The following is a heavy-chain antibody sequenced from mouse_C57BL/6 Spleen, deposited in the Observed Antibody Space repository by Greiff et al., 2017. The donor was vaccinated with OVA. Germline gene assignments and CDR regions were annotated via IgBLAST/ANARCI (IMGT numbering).Heavy chain of an antibody. CDR1: GYTFTSYW. Sequence: QVQLQQPGAELVKPGASVKMSCKASGYTFTSYWITWVKQRPGQGLEWIGDIYPGSGSTNYNEKFKSKATLTVDTSSSTAYMQLSSLTSEDSAVYYCARATMGPYDGYLPFDYWGQGTTLTVSS. D-gene: IGHD2-3*01. J-gene: IGHJ2*01. CDR2: IYPGSGST. V-gene: IGHV1-55*01. CDR3: ARATMGPYDGYLPFDY.